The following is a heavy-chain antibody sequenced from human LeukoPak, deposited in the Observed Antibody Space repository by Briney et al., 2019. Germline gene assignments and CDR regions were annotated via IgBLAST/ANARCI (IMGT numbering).Heavy chain of an antibody. J-gene: IGHJ4*02. CDR2: MNPNSGNT. V-gene: IGHV1-8*03. CDR3: VREGLDY. Sequence: WASVKVSCKASGYTFTGYYMHWVRQAPGQGLEWIGYMNPNSGNTAYAQKFQGRVTITTDTSITTAYMELSNLKSEDTAMYYCVREGLDYWGQGTLVTVSS. CDR1: GYTFTGYY.